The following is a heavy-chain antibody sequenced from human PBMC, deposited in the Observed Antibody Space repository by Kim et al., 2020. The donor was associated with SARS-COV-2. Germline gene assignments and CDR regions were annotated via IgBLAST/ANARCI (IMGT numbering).Heavy chain of an antibody. CDR2: IYSGGST. J-gene: IGHJ4*02. D-gene: IGHD6-19*01. CDR3: ARERGYSSGWYLDY. Sequence: GGSLRLSCAASGFTVSSNYMSWVRQAPGKGLEWVSVIYSGGSTYYADSVKGRFTISRDNSKNTLYLQMNSLRAEDTAVYYCARERGYSSGWYLDYWGQGTLVTVSS. V-gene: IGHV3-53*01. CDR1: GFTVSSNY.